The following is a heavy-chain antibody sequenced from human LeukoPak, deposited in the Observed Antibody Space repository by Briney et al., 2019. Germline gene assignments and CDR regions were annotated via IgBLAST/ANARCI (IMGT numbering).Heavy chain of an antibody. Sequence: PGGSPRLSCAASGFAFNYYAISWVRQAPGKGLEWVSAISGSGLSTYYADSVKGRFTISRDNSKNTLYLQKNSLRGEDTAVYYCAKDFGRNLGGPGYWGRGTLVIVSS. CDR1: GFAFNYYA. CDR3: AKDFGRNLGGPGY. CDR2: ISGSGLST. V-gene: IGHV3-23*01. D-gene: IGHD1-14*01. J-gene: IGHJ4*02.